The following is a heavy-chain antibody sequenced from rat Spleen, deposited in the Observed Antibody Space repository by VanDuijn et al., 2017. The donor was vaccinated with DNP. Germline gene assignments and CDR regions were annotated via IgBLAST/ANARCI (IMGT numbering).Heavy chain of an antibody. J-gene: IGHJ4*01. D-gene: IGHD1-10*01. V-gene: IGHV3-3*01. CDR2: VNSAGST. CDR3: ARYITTGAMDA. Sequence: EVQLQESGPGLVKPSQSLSLTCSVTGYSITSSYRWSWIRKFPGNKLEWMGSVNSAGSTNYNPSLKSRISITRDTSKNQFFLQLNSVTSEDTTTYYCARYITTGAMDAWGQGTSVTVSS. CDR1: GYSITSSYR.